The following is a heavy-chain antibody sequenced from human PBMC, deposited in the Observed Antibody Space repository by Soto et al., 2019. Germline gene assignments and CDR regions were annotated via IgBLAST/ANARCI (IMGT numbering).Heavy chain of an antibody. CDR2: ILPVFDTA. Sequence: QVHLVQSGAEVKKPGSSVKVSCKYSGGTFKTESINWVRQAPGQGLEWMGNILPVFDTADYAPKFQGRVTITADQATRTAYMELSSLRSQDTALYFCARGHEYGGNSDAFGVWGQGTMVTVSS. J-gene: IGHJ3*01. D-gene: IGHD4-17*01. V-gene: IGHV1-69*13. CDR1: GGTFKTES. CDR3: ARGHEYGGNSDAFGV.